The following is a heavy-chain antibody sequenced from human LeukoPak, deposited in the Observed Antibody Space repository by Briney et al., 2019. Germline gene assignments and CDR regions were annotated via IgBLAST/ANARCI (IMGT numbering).Heavy chain of an antibody. CDR1: GGSISSYY. D-gene: IGHD2-2*01. J-gene: IGHJ5*02. V-gene: IGHV4-59*01. CDR2: IYYSGST. Sequence: PSETLCLTCTVSGGSISSYYWSWIRQPPGKGLEWIGYIYYSGSTNYNPSLKSRVTISVDTSKNQFSLKLSSVTAADTAVYYCARESGGYCSSTSCYVWFDPWGQGTLVTVSS. CDR3: ARESGGYCSSTSCYVWFDP.